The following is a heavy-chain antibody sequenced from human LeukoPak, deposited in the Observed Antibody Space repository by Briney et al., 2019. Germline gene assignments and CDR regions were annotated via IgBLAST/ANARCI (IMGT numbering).Heavy chain of an antibody. J-gene: IGHJ4*02. CDR1: GYSFTSYW. CDR2: IYPGDSDT. D-gene: IGHD2-2*01. Sequence: GESLKISCKGSGYSFTSYWIGWVRQMPGKGLEWMGIIYPGDSDTRYSPSFQGQVTISADKSISTAYLQWSSLKASDTAMYYCARVVVPAAIQFDYWGQGTLVTVSP. CDR3: ARVVVPAAIQFDY. V-gene: IGHV5-51*01.